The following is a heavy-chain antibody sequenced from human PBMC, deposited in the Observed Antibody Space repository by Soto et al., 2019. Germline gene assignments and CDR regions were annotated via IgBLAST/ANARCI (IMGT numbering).Heavy chain of an antibody. D-gene: IGHD2-15*01. CDR3: ARDRGDCSAGSCYSVWFDP. J-gene: IGHJ5*02. CDR1: GYTFTSYG. CDR2: ISAYNGNT. V-gene: IGHV1-18*04. Sequence: QVQLVQSGAEVKKPGASVKVSCKASGYTFTSYGISWVRQAPGQGLEWMGWISAYNGNTNYAQKLQGRVTMTTDTSTSTAYMELRSLRADDTAVYYCARDRGDCSAGSCYSVWFDPWGQGTLVTVSS.